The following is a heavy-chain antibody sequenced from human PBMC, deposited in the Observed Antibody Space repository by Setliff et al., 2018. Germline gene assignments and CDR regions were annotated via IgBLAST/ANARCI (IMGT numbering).Heavy chain of an antibody. J-gene: IGHJ3*02. Sequence: PGGSLRLSCTSSGFTFNDYEMNWVRQAPGKGLEWVSRIGGRGTGIYYADSVKGRFTVSRDNAKNSLYLQMNNVRVDDTAVYFCARSAANGGHDPFDIWGQGTMVTVSS. CDR2: IGGRGTGI. CDR1: GFTFNDYE. CDR3: ARSAANGGHDPFDI. D-gene: IGHD2-8*01. V-gene: IGHV3-48*03.